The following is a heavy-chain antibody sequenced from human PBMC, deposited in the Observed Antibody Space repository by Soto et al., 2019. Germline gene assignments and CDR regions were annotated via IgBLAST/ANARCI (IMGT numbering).Heavy chain of an antibody. CDR2: IKQDGGET. J-gene: IGHJ6*03. CDR1: GFTFSGHW. D-gene: IGHD2-2*01. V-gene: IGHV3-7*01. CDR3: ARDRAFCSGTNCRRGSIYYYYMDV. Sequence: EVHLVESGGGLVQPGGSLRLSCAASGFTFSGHWMSWVRQAQGKGLGGVAHIKQDGGETFYGGSVKGRFTISRDNAKNSLDLQMNSLRAEDTALYYCARDRAFCSGTNCRRGSIYYYYMDVWGNGTTVTVSS.